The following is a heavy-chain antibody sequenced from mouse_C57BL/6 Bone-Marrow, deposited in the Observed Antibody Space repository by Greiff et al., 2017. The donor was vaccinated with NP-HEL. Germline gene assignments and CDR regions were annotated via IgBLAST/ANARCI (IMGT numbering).Heavy chain of an antibody. CDR2: IHPNSGST. CDR3: ARELRRTFAY. J-gene: IGHJ3*01. Sequence: QVQLQQPGAELVKPGASVKLSCKASGYTFTSYWMHWVRQRPGQGLEWIGMIHPNSGSTNYNEKFKSKATLTVDKSSSTAYMQLSSLTSEDSAVYDCARELRRTFAYWGQGTLVTVSA. V-gene: IGHV1-64*01. CDR1: GYTFTSYW. D-gene: IGHD3-2*02.